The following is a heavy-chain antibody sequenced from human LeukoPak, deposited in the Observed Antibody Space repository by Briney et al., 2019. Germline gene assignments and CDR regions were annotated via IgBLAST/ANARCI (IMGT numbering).Heavy chain of an antibody. D-gene: IGHD2-15*01. V-gene: IGHV3-21*01. CDR2: ISSSSSYI. J-gene: IGHJ4*02. CDR3: ARYCSGGSCQAERDY. CDR1: GFTFRSYA. Sequence: GGSLRLSCAASGFTFRSYAMSWVRQAPGKGLEWVSSISSSSSYIYYADSVKGRFTISRDNAKNSLYLQMNSLRAEDTAVYYCARYCSGGSCQAERDYWGQGTLVTVSS.